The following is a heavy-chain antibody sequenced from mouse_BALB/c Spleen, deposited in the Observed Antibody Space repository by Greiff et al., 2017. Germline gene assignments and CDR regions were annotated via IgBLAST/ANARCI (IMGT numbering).Heavy chain of an antibody. J-gene: IGHJ4*01. Sequence: EVKVVESGGGLVQPGGSRKLSCAASGFTFSSFGMHWVRQAPEKGLEWVAYISSGSSTIYYADTVKGRFTISRDNPKNTLFLQMTSLRSEDTAMYYCAREGLRRGNYAMDYWGQGTSVTVSS. CDR1: GFTFSSFG. CDR3: AREGLRRGNYAMDY. V-gene: IGHV5-17*02. CDR2: ISSGSSTI. D-gene: IGHD2-2*01.